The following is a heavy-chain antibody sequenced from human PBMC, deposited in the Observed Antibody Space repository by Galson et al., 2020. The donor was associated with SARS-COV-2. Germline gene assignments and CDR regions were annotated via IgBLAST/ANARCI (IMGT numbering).Heavy chain of an antibody. V-gene: IGHV3-30-3*01. CDR1: GFTFSGYA. D-gene: IGHD6-13*01. CDR3: ARDQRAPIATAGVIEC. J-gene: IGHJ4*02. CDR2: IQSNGSNR. Sequence: GGSLRLSCAASGFTFSGYAMNWVRQAPGKGLEWVAVIQSNGSNRDHADSVKGRFTISRDNSKNTLYLQMNSLTADDTAVYYCARDQRAPIATAGVIECWGQGTLVTVSS.